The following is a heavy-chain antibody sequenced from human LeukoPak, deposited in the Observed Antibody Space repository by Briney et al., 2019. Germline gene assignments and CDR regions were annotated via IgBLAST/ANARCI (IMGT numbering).Heavy chain of an antibody. D-gene: IGHD4-23*01. J-gene: IGHJ4*02. Sequence: ASVKVSCKASAYIFGTDDVHWLREAPGQGLEWMGWISSYNGNTNYAQKLQGRVTVTADTSTSTAYMELRSLRSDDTAVYYCARDRHGGNSHDYWGQGTLVTVSS. V-gene: IGHV1-18*04. CDR3: ARDRHGGNSHDY. CDR1: AYIFGTDD. CDR2: ISSYNGNT.